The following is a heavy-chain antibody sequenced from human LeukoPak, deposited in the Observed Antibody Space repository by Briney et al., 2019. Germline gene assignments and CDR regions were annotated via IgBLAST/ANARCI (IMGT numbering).Heavy chain of an antibody. CDR2: IYYSGST. J-gene: IGHJ3*02. Sequence: SETLSLTCTVSGGPISSYYWSWIRQPPGKGLEWIGYIYYSGSTNYNPSLKSRVTISVDTSKNQVSLKMNSVTAADTAVYYCAREGGGYCSSTRCPSGAFDIWGQGTMVTVSS. CDR3: AREGGGYCSSTRCPSGAFDI. V-gene: IGHV4-59*01. D-gene: IGHD2-2*01. CDR1: GGPISSYY.